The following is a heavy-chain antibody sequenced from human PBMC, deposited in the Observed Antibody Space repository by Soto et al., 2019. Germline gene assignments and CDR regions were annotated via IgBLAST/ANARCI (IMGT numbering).Heavy chain of an antibody. J-gene: IGHJ6*02. CDR2: IYPGDSRT. V-gene: IGHV5-51*01. CDR3: AGGGVRGVITRTRDYYGMDV. Sequence: PGESLKISGEGSGRSFTTYWIAWVRQMPGKGLEWMGIIYPGDSRTRYSPSFQGQVTISADKSISTAYLQWSSLKASDTAMYYCAGGGVRGVITRTRDYYGMDVWGQGTTVTVSS. CDR1: GRSFTTYW. D-gene: IGHD3-10*01.